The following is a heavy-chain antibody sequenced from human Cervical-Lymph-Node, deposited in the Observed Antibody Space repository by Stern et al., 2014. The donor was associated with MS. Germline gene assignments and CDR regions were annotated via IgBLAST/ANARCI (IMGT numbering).Heavy chain of an antibody. CDR3: ARGRYGPDALDF. CDR2: INSGKGNR. CDR1: GYRISSYA. V-gene: IGHV1-3*01. D-gene: IGHD1-14*01. Sequence: QVQLLQPGAEVKKPGASVKVSCQASGYRISSYAIHWVRQAPGQRLEWMGWINSGKGNRKYSQKFQDRVTITRDTSATTAYMELSSLKSEDTAVYYCARGRYGPDALDFWGQGTMVTVSS. J-gene: IGHJ3*01.